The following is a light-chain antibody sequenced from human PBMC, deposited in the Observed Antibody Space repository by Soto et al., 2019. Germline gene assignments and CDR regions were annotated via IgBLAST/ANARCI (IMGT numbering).Light chain of an antibody. CDR1: HSDVGSYNL. Sequence: QSVLTQPAFVSGSPGQSITISCTGTHSDVGSYNLVSWYQQHPGKAPKVIIYEVSERPSGVSDRFSGSKSGNTASLMISGLQAEDEADYYCCSYAGSTTQTYVFGSGTKLTVL. J-gene: IGLJ1*01. V-gene: IGLV2-23*02. CDR2: EVS. CDR3: CSYAGSTTQTYV.